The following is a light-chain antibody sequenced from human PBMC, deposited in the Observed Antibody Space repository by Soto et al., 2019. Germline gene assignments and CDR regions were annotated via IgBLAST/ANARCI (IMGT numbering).Light chain of an antibody. CDR2: GAS. V-gene: IGKV3D-20*02. J-gene: IGKJ4*01. CDR1: QSVSSSY. Sequence: EIVLTQSPATLSLSPGERATLSRRASQSVSSSYLAWYQQKPGQAPRLLIYGASSRATGIPARFSGSGSGTDFTLTISSLEPEDFAVYYCQQRSNWFLTFGGGTKVDIK. CDR3: QQRSNWFLT.